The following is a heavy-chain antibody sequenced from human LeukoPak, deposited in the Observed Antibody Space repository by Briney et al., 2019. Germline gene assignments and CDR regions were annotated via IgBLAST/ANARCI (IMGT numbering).Heavy chain of an antibody. J-gene: IGHJ6*03. Sequence: SETLSLTCTVSGGSISSSSYYWGWIRQPPGKGLEWIGSIYYSGSTYYNPSLKSRVTISVDTSKNQFSLKLSSVTAADTAVYYCARQIAVAGTDYYMDVWGKGTTVTVSS. CDR3: ARQIAVAGTDYYMDV. CDR1: GGSISSSSYY. D-gene: IGHD6-19*01. CDR2: IYYSGST. V-gene: IGHV4-39*01.